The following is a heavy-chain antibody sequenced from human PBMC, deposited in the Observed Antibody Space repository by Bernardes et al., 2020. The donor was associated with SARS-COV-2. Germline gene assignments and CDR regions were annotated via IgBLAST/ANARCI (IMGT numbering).Heavy chain of an antibody. CDR3: ARAPSTFYGMDV. CDR1: AYTFTSDY. J-gene: IGHJ6*02. Sequence: ASVKVSCKASAYTFTSDYIHWVRQAPGQGLEWMGWIDPESGGTNYAQKFQGRVTMTRDTSITTAYMDLSRLRSDDTAVYFCARAPSTFYGMDVWGQGTTVTVSS. D-gene: IGHD2-2*01. CDR2: IDPESGGT. V-gene: IGHV1-2*02.